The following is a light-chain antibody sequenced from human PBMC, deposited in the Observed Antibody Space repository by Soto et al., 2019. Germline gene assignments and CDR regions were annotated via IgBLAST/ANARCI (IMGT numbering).Light chain of an antibody. CDR2: DAY. CDR1: QSISSW. Sequence: DIQMTQSPSILSASVGDRVTITCRASQSISSWLAWYQQKPGKAHKLLIYDAYSLESGVQSRFSGSGSGTEFTLTIRSLQPDDFATYYCKHYNSYSEAFGQGTKVDIK. V-gene: IGKV1-5*01. CDR3: KHYNSYSEA. J-gene: IGKJ1*01.